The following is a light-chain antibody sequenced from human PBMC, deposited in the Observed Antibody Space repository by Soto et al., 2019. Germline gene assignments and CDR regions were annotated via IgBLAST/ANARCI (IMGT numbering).Light chain of an antibody. CDR3: QQYDNLPPYT. CDR2: DAS. J-gene: IGKJ2*01. CDR1: QDISNY. Sequence: DIQMTQSPSSLSASVGDRVTITCQASQDISNYLNWYQQKPGKAPKLLIYDASNLETGVPSRFSGSGSGTDCTCTISSLQPEDIASYYCQQYDNLPPYTFGQGTKLEIK. V-gene: IGKV1-33*01.